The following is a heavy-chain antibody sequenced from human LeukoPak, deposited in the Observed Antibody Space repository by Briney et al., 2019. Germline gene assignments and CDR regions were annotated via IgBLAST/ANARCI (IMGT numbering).Heavy chain of an antibody. Sequence: GGSLRLSCAASGFTFSRHGMHWVRQAPGKGLEWVAVIWYGGSNKYYADAVKGRFTISRDNSKNMLYLQMNSLRAEDTAVYYCARDIVSYYIDYWGQGTLVTVSS. CDR1: GFTFSRHG. V-gene: IGHV3-33*01. J-gene: IGHJ4*02. CDR3: ARDIVSYYIDY. CDR2: IWYGGSNK. D-gene: IGHD2-2*02.